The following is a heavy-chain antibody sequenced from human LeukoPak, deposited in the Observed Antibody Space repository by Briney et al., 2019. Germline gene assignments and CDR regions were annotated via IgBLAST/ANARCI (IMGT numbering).Heavy chain of an antibody. CDR1: GFAFSSYA. Sequence: PGGSLRLSCAASGFAFSSYAMHWVRQAPGKGLEYVSAISSNGGSTYYANSVKGRFTISRDNSKNTLYLQMGSLRAEDMAVYYCARGRSRYYFDYWGKGTLVTVSS. V-gene: IGHV3-64*01. J-gene: IGHJ4*02. D-gene: IGHD3-10*01. CDR3: ARGRSRYYFDY. CDR2: ISSNGGST.